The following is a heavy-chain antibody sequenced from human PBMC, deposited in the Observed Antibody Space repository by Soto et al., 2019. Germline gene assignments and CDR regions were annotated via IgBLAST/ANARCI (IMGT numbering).Heavy chain of an antibody. Sequence: EVQLLESGGDLVQPGGSLRLSCAASGFTFSTYAMSWVRQAPGKGLEWVSVISGSGGSTYYADSVKGRFTISRDNSKNTMYLQMNSLRAEDTALYYCARSPYFPWGSFWGDPWGQGTLVTVSS. CDR3: ARSPYFPWGSFWGDP. CDR1: GFTFSTYA. V-gene: IGHV3-23*01. D-gene: IGHD3-16*01. J-gene: IGHJ5*02. CDR2: ISGSGGST.